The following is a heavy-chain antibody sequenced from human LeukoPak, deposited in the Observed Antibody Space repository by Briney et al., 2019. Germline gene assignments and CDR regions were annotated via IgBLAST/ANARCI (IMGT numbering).Heavy chain of an antibody. Sequence: PGGSLRLSCAASGFTFSHHGFHWVRQAPGRGLEWVAVIYVDGYRKYYADSVKGRFTVSRDNSVNTLYLQMDSLRVEDTALYHCIVVLVPAAFWHFDVWGRGTLVAVSS. CDR2: IYVDGYRK. V-gene: IGHV3-33*01. D-gene: IGHD2-2*01. J-gene: IGHJ2*01. CDR3: IVVLVPAAFWHFDV. CDR1: GFTFSHHG.